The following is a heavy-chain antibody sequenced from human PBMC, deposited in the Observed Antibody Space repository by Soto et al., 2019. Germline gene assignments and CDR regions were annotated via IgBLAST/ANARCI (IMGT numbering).Heavy chain of an antibody. D-gene: IGHD3-22*01. CDR3: ARDYYDSSGFEDPSLGY. CDR1: GYTFTSYG. V-gene: IGHV1-18*01. Sequence: ASVKVSCKASGYTFTSYGISWVRQAPGQGLEWMGWISAYNGNTNYAQKLQGRVTMTTDTSTSTAYMELRSLRSDDTAVYYCARDYYDSSGFEDPSLGYWGQGTLVTVSS. J-gene: IGHJ4*02. CDR2: ISAYNGNT.